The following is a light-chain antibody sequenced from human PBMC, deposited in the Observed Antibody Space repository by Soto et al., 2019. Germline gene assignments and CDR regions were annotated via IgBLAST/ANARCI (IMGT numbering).Light chain of an antibody. CDR1: QSVISY. CDR3: QQYGGSPRT. Sequence: EIVLTQSPATLSLSPGERATLSCRASQSVISYLAWYQQKPGRAPRLLIYGASSRATGIPDRFSGSGSGTDFTLTISRLEPEDFAVYYCQQYGGSPRTFGQGTKVDIK. CDR2: GAS. J-gene: IGKJ1*01. V-gene: IGKV3-20*01.